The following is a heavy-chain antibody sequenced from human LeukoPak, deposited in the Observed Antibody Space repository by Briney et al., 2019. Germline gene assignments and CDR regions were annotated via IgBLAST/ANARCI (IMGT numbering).Heavy chain of an antibody. CDR2: ISSSNSYI. D-gene: IGHD6-19*01. CDR3: ARDQGLLVVAGRFGY. V-gene: IGHV3-21*01. Sequence: GGSLRLSCAASGFTFSSYSMNWVRQAPGTGLEWVSSISSSNSYIYNADSVKGRFTISRDNAKNSLYLQMNSLRAEDTAVYYCARDQGLLVVAGRFGYWGQGTLVTVSS. J-gene: IGHJ4*02. CDR1: GFTFSSYS.